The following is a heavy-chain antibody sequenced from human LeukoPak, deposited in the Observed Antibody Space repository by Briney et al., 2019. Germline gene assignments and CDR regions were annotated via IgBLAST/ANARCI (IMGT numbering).Heavy chain of an antibody. CDR3: ARVGASYYDFWSGYYPHYYYYYYMDV. J-gene: IGHJ6*03. Sequence: SVKVSCKASGGTFSGYAISWVRQAPGQGLEWMGGIIPIFGTANYAQKFQGRVTITADESTSTAYMELSSLRSEDTAVYYCARVGASYYDFWSGYYPHYYYYYYMDVWGKGTTVTVSS. CDR1: GGTFSGYA. V-gene: IGHV1-69*13. CDR2: IIPIFGTA. D-gene: IGHD3-3*01.